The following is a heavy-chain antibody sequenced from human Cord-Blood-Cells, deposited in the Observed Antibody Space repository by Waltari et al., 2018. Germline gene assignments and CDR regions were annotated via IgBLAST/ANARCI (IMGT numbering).Heavy chain of an antibody. CDR3: ARAYYDSSGYYYYFDY. CDR1: GGTFSSYA. J-gene: IGHJ4*02. CDR2: IIPIFGTA. D-gene: IGHD3-22*01. Sequence: SCKASGGTFSSYAISWVRQAPGQGLEWMGGIIPIFGTANYAQKFQGRVTITADESTSTAYMELSSLRSEDTAVYYCARAYYDSSGYYYYFDYWGQGTLVTVSS. V-gene: IGHV1-69*01.